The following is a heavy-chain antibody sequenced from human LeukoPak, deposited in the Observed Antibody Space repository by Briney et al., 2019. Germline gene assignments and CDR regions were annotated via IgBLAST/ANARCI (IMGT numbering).Heavy chain of an antibody. V-gene: IGHV1-8*01. D-gene: IGHD5-18*01. Sequence: ASVKVSCKASGYTFTSYDINWVRQATGQGLEWMGWMNPNTGNTGYAQNFQGRITMTRNTSISTAYMELSSLRSGDTAVYYCARAGPRGYTSGGTFDIWGQGTMVTVSS. CDR3: ARAGPRGYTSGGTFDI. CDR2: MNPNTGNT. J-gene: IGHJ3*02. CDR1: GYTFTSYD.